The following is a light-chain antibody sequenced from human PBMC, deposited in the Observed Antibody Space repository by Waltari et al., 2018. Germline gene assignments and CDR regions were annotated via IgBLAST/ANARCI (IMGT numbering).Light chain of an antibody. V-gene: IGLV1-40*01. CDR1: SYNIGADSG. CDR3: QSYDSSLSGVV. Sequence: QSVLTQPPSVSGAPGQRVTISCTGSSYNIGADSGVHWYQHLPGTAPKLLIYVNNNRPSGVSDRFSGSKSGTSASLDITGLQAEDEADYYCQSYDSSLSGVVFGGGTK. CDR2: VNN. J-gene: IGLJ3*02.